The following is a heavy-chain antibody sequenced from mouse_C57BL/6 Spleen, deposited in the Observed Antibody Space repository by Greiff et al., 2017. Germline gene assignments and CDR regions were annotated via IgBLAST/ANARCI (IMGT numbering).Heavy chain of an antibody. CDR1: GYTFTSYW. Sequence: QVQLQQPGAELVKPGASVKLSCKASGYTFTSYWMHWVKQRPGQGLEWIGMIHPNSGSTNYNEKFKSKATLTVDKSSSTAYMQLSSLTSEDSAVYYCARSGYYGSSPSCVFDVWGTGTTVTVSS. J-gene: IGHJ1*03. V-gene: IGHV1-64*01. CDR3: ARSGYYGSSPSCVFDV. D-gene: IGHD1-1*01. CDR2: IHPNSGST.